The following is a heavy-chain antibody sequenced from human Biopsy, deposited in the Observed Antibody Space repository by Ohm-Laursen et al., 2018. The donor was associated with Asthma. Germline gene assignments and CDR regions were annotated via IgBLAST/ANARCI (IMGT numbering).Heavy chain of an antibody. V-gene: IGHV3-30*18. CDR2: VSYDGGVV. CDR3: AKRRGYSDLTDFDH. D-gene: IGHD3-3*01. CDR1: GFVFRSHA. Sequence: SLRLSCSASGFVFRSHAMHWVRQAPGRGLEWVAVVSYDGGVVHYADSMKGRFTISRDNAKSTLYLQMNRLRTDDTAVYFCAKRRGYSDLTDFDHWGQGTLVTVSS. J-gene: IGHJ4*02.